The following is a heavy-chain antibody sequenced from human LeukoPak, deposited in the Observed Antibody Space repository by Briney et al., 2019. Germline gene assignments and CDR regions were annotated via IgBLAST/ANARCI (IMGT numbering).Heavy chain of an antibody. J-gene: IGHJ4*02. Sequence: PGGSLRLSCAASGFTFSGYWMHWVRQAPGKGLVWVSCIKSDGSFTGIADSAKGRFTISRDNAKNTVYLQMNSLRAEDTAVYYCVRDNRSYNFDYWGQGTLVTVSS. CDR3: VRDNRSYNFDY. CDR1: GFTFSGYW. CDR2: IKSDGSFT. V-gene: IGHV3-74*01. D-gene: IGHD1-26*01.